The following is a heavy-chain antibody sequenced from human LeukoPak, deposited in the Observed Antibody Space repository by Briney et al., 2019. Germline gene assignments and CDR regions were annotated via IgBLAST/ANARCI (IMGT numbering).Heavy chain of an antibody. Sequence: RGSLRLSCAASGFTFNNYAMNWVRQAPGKGLEWVSGISGFGGSTYYAPSVKGRLTISRDNFGNMLYLHLDSLRVEDTAIYYCARRSGSSWSSSDYWGQGALVTVSS. D-gene: IGHD6-13*01. V-gene: IGHV3-23*01. CDR3: ARRSGSSWSSSDY. CDR2: ISGFGGST. J-gene: IGHJ4*02. CDR1: GFTFNNYA.